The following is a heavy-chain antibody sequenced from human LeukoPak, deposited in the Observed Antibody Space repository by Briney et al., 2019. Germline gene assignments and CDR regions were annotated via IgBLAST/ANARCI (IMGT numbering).Heavy chain of an antibody. D-gene: IGHD3-16*01. CDR3: ARWGASPNDF. J-gene: IGHJ4*02. V-gene: IGHV1-18*01. Sequence: GASVKVSCKASSYIFINHGIAWVRQAPGQGLQYMGWISAYNGRTDYAQNLQGRVTMTTDTATTTAYMELRSLTPDDTAVYFCARWGASPNDFWGQGTLVTVSS. CDR2: ISAYNGRT. CDR1: SYIFINHG.